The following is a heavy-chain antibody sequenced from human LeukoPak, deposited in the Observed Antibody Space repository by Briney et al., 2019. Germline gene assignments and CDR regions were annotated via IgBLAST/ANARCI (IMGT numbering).Heavy chain of an antibody. CDR3: ARKYYYGSGSYGIDY. J-gene: IGHJ4*02. D-gene: IGHD3-10*01. CDR2: IYPGDSDT. Sequence: GESLKISCKGSGCSFTSYWIGWVRQMPGKGPEWMGIIYPGDSDTRYSPSFQGQVTISADKSISTAYLQWSSLKASDTAMYYCARKYYYGSGSYGIDYWGQGTLVTVSS. CDR1: GCSFTSYW. V-gene: IGHV5-51*01.